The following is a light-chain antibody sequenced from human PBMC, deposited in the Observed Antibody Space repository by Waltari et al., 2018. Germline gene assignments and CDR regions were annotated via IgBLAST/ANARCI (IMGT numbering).Light chain of an antibody. CDR2: WAS. V-gene: IGKV4-1*01. J-gene: IGKJ4*01. CDR1: QTVLSSSNNKNY. Sequence: DIVMTQSPDSLAVSLGERATINCKSSQTVLSSSNNKNYLTWYQQKPGQPPKLLVYWASTRESGVPDRFSGSGSGTDFTLTSSSLQAEDVAVYFCQQYYSLPLTFGGGTKVEIK. CDR3: QQYYSLPLT.